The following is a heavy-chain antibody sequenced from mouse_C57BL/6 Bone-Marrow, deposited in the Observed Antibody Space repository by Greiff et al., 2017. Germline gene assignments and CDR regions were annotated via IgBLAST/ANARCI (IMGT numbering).Heavy chain of an antibody. CDR1: GYTFTSYG. D-gene: IGHD1-1*01. Sequence: QVQLQQSGAELARPGASVKLSCKASGYTFTSYGISWVKQRTGQGLEWIGEIYPRSGNTYYNEKFKGKATLTADKSSSTAYMELRSLTSEDSAVYFCARRGGIITTVVGDYWGQGTTLTVSS. CDR3: ARRGGIITTVVGDY. J-gene: IGHJ2*01. V-gene: IGHV1-81*01. CDR2: IYPRSGNT.